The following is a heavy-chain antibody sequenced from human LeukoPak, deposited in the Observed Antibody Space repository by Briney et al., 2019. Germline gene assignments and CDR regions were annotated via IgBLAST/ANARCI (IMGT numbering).Heavy chain of an antibody. CDR3: ARHGYYYDSSGYPLIDY. CDR2: IYYSGST. D-gene: IGHD3-22*01. V-gene: IGHV4-59*08. CDR1: GGSISSYY. J-gene: IGHJ4*02. Sequence: SETLSLTCTVSGGSISSYYWSWIRQPPGKGLEWIGYIYYSGSTNYNPSLKSRVTISVDTSKNQFSLKLSSVTAADTAVYHCARHGYYYDSSGYPLIDYWGQGTLVTVSS.